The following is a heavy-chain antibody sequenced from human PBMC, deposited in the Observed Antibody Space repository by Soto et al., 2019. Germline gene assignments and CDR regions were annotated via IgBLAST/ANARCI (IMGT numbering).Heavy chain of an antibody. J-gene: IGHJ6*02. V-gene: IGHV5-10-1*01. D-gene: IGHD3-10*01. Sequence: PGESLKISCKASGYSFTSYWISWVRQMPGKGLEWMGRIDPSDSYTNYSPSFRGHVTISADKSIGTAYLQWSSLKASDTAMYYCASASSTLYYYAGMDVWGQGTTVTVSS. CDR2: IDPSDSYT. CDR1: GYSFTSYW. CDR3: ASASSTLYYYAGMDV.